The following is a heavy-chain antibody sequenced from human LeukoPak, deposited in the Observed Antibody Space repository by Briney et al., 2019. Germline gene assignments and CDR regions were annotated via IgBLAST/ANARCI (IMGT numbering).Heavy chain of an antibody. CDR1: GGSFSDYY. J-gene: IGHJ5*02. D-gene: IGHD4-17*01. CDR3: ARENVRDYGDYDWFDP. V-gene: IGHV4-34*01. Sequence: SETLSLTCAVYGGSFSDYYWSWIRQPPGKGLEWIGEINHSGSTNYNPSLKSRVTISVDTSKNQFSLKLSSVTAADTAVYYCARENVRDYGDYDWFDPWGQGTLVTVSS. CDR2: INHSGST.